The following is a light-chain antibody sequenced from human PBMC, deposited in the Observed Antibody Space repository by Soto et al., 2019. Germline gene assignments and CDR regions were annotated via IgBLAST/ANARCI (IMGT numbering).Light chain of an antibody. CDR2: GAS. Sequence: EIVLTQSPGTLSLSPGERATLSCRASQSVRSNYLAWYQQKPGQAPRLLIYGASSRATGIPDRFSGSGSGTDFTLTISRLEPEDFAVYYCQQYGSSWTFGQGTKLDSK. CDR1: QSVRSNY. J-gene: IGKJ1*01. CDR3: QQYGSSWT. V-gene: IGKV3-20*01.